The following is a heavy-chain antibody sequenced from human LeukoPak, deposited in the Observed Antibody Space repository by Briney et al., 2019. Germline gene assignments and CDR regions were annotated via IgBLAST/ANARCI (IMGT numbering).Heavy chain of an antibody. J-gene: IGHJ4*02. D-gene: IGHD5-12*01. CDR3: AKRAESNSGPFDY. CDR2: IQDDGRRT. CDR1: GFTFSRYG. V-gene: IGHV3-30*02. Sequence: GGSLRLSCEASGFTFSRYGMHWVRQAPGKGLEWVAFIQDDGRRTEHADSVKGRFTISRDNSKNKHYVQMNSLRPDDTALYYCAKRAESNSGPFDYWGQGTVVTVSS.